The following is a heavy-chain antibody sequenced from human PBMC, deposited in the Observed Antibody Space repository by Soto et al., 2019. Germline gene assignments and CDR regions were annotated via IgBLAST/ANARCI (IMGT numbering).Heavy chain of an antibody. V-gene: IGHV3-11*04. CDR1: GFTFSDYY. CDR3: ATTAGLLRPYDFDY. CDR2: ISTSGSTI. D-gene: IGHD1-26*01. J-gene: IGHJ4*02. Sequence: QVHLVESGGGLVKPGGSLRLSCAASGFTFSDYYMSWIRQAPGKGLEWFSYISTSGSTIYYADSVRGRFSLSRDNPRTTLYSPMNTLRAEDSSVYYCATTAGLLRPYDFDYWGPGTLLTGSS.